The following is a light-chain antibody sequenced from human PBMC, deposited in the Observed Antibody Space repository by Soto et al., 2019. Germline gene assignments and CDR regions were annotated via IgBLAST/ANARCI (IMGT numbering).Light chain of an antibody. CDR3: QQYSVYWT. CDR2: DAS. J-gene: IGKJ1*01. CDR1: QSVSTR. Sequence: DIQMTQSRSSLFASVGARLTIMCRASQSVSTRLARYQQKPGKAPKVLIYDASSWAGGVPSRFTGSGSGTEFTLTINSLQPDDFATYYCQQYSVYWTFGQGTKVDIK. V-gene: IGKV1-5*02.